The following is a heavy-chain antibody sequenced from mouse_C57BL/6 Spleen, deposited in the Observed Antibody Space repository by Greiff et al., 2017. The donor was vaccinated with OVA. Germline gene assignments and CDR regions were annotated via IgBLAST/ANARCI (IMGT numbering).Heavy chain of an antibody. V-gene: IGHV1-39*01. D-gene: IGHD2-4*01. CDR1: GYSFTDYN. J-gene: IGHJ4*01. CDR3: ARGRDLYEYDGRYYYAMDY. CDR2: INPNYGTT. Sequence: VQLKQSGPELVKPGASVKISCKASGYSFTDYNMNWVKQSNGKSLEWIGVINPNYGTTSYNQKFKGKATLTVDQSSSTAYMQLNSLTSEDSAVSYCARGRDLYEYDGRYYYAMDYWGQGTSVTVSS.